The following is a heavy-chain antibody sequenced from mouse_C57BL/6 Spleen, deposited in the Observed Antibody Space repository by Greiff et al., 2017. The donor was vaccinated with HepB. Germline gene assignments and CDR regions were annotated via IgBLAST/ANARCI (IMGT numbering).Heavy chain of an antibody. Sequence: EVHLVESGGGLVKPGGSLKLSCAASGFTFSDYGMHWVRQAPEKGLEWVAYISSGSSTIYYADTVKGRFTISRDNDKNTLFLQMTSLRSEDTAMYYCATPYYGSSYWFAYWGQGTLVTVSA. CDR3: ATPYYGSSYWFAY. J-gene: IGHJ3*01. CDR2: ISSGSSTI. D-gene: IGHD1-1*01. CDR1: GFTFSDYG. V-gene: IGHV5-17*01.